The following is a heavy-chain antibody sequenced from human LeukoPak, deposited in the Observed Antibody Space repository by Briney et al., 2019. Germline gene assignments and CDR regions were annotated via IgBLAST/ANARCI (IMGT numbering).Heavy chain of an antibody. J-gene: IGHJ4*02. D-gene: IGHD6-13*01. CDR2: ISGSGGST. CDR3: AKSLSYSSWYEY. Sequence: PGGSLRLSCAASGLTFSSYAMSWVRQAPGKGLEWVSAISGSGGSTYYADSVKGRFTISRDNSKNTLYLQMNSLRAEDTAVYYCAKSLSYSSWYEYWGQGTLVTVSS. V-gene: IGHV3-23*01. CDR1: GLTFSSYA.